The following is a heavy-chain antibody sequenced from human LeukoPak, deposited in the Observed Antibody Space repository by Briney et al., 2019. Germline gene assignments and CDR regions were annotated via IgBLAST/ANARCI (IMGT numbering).Heavy chain of an antibody. CDR1: GGSISSGGYY. Sequence: SQTLSLTCTVSGGSISSGGYYWSWIRQHPGKGLEWIGYIYYSGSTYYNPSLRSRVTISVDTSKNQFSLKLSSATAADTAVYYCATMTIFGVVIDDVWGKGTTVTVSS. V-gene: IGHV4-31*03. CDR3: ATMTIFGVVIDDV. J-gene: IGHJ6*04. CDR2: IYYSGST. D-gene: IGHD3-3*01.